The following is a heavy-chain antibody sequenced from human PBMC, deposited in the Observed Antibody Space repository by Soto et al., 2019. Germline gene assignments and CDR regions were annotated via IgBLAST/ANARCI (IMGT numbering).Heavy chain of an antibody. D-gene: IGHD2-15*01. J-gene: IGHJ4*02. V-gene: IGHV4-39*01. CDR1: GDSVSSSNYY. Sequence: QLQLQESGQGLVKPSETLSLTCTVSGDSVSSSNYYWGWIRQPPGKGLEWIASIYYGGSTYYNPSLKSRLTISVDTSRSQFSLMLGSVTAADTAVYYCARHIGCWSGGGCYSDYWGQGTLVTVSS. CDR3: ARHIGCWSGGGCYSDY. CDR2: IYYGGST.